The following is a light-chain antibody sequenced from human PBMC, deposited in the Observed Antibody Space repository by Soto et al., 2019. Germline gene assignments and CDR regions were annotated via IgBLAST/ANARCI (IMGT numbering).Light chain of an antibody. CDR3: QQYTTYPYT. Sequence: DIPMTQSPSTLSASVGDRVTITCRASQSVTNWLAWYQQKPGKAPNLLIYDASRLQSGIPSRFSGSVSGTEFTLTISSLQPDDFATYYCQQYTTYPYTFGQGTKLEIK. V-gene: IGKV1-5*01. CDR2: DAS. CDR1: QSVTNW. J-gene: IGKJ2*01.